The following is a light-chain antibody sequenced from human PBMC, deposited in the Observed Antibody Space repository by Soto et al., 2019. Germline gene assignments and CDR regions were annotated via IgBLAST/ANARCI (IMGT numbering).Light chain of an antibody. Sequence: DIQVTQSPSTLSASVGDRVTITCRASQSTEKWLAWYQQKPGRAPRLLIYEASILEDGVPSRFSGSGSGTEFTLTISSLQPDDFATYYCQYYNNYSIYSFGQGTKLESK. CDR3: QYYNNYSIYS. CDR2: EAS. V-gene: IGKV1-5*03. J-gene: IGKJ2*03. CDR1: QSTEKW.